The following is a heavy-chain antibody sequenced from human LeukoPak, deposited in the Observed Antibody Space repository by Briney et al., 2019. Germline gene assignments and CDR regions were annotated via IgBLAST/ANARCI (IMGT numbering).Heavy chain of an antibody. D-gene: IGHD3-10*01. Sequence: SETLSLTCAVYGGSFSGYYWSWIRQPPGKGLEWIGEINHSGSTNYNPSLKSRVTISVDTSKNQFSLKLSSVTAAGTAVYYCARGVLLWFGETYYFDYWGQGTLVTVSS. V-gene: IGHV4-34*01. CDR1: GGSFSGYY. CDR2: INHSGST. J-gene: IGHJ4*02. CDR3: ARGVLLWFGETYYFDY.